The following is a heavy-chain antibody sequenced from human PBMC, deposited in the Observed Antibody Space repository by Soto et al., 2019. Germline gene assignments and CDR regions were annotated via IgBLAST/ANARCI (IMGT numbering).Heavy chain of an antibody. CDR3: ARGGSGNYFNYFDY. CDR1: EFTFGSYW. CDR2: INNDGSST. Sequence: QPGGSLRLSCTASEFTFGSYWMHWVRQAPGKGLVWVSHINNDGSSTNYEDSVKGRFTISRDNGKDTLYLQMNGLRAEDTAVYYCARGGSGNYFNYFDYWGQGTPVTVSS. J-gene: IGHJ4*02. D-gene: IGHD1-26*01. V-gene: IGHV3-74*01.